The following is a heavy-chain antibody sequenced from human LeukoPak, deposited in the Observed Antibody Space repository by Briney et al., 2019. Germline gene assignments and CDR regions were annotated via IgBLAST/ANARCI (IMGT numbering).Heavy chain of an antibody. J-gene: IGHJ4*02. Sequence: SEPLSLTCAVYGGSFSGYYWSWIRQPPGKGREWIGEINHSGSTNYNPSLKSRVTISVDTSKNQFSLKLSSVTAADTAVYYCARGGIMAVSSEFDYWGQGTLVTVSS. D-gene: IGHD1-26*01. V-gene: IGHV4-34*01. CDR3: ARGGIMAVSSEFDY. CDR2: INHSGST. CDR1: GGSFSGYY.